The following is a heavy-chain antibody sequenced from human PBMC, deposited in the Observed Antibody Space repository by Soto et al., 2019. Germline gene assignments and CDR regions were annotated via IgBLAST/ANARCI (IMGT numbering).Heavy chain of an antibody. Sequence: PGGSLRLSCAASGFTFRSYSMSWVRQAPGKGLEWVSYISSSNRTINYADSVKGRFIISRDNAKNSLYLQMHSLRDEDTAVYYCAREGWPLLQTGMDVWGQGTTVTVSS. V-gene: IGHV3-48*02. CDR3: AREGWPLLQTGMDV. CDR2: ISSSNRTI. D-gene: IGHD2-15*01. CDR1: GFTFRSYS. J-gene: IGHJ6*02.